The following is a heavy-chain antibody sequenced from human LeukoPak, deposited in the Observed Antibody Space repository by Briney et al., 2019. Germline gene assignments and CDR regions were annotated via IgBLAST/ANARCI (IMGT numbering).Heavy chain of an antibody. CDR3: ASWGSSSSHPAYYYYYMDV. Sequence: PSETLSLTCTASGGSINSISYYWSWIRQPPGKGLEWIGEINHSGSTNYNPSLKSRVTMSVDTSKNQFSLKLSSVTAADTAVYYCASWGSSSSHPAYYYYYMDVWGKGTTVTVSS. CDR1: GGSINSISYY. CDR2: INHSGST. J-gene: IGHJ6*03. D-gene: IGHD6-6*01. V-gene: IGHV4-39*07.